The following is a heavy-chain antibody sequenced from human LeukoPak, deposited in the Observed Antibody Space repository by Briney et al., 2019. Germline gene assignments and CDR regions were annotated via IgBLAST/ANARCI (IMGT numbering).Heavy chain of an antibody. CDR2: IDWDDDK. Sequence: RQSGPTLVHPTQTLTLTCTFSGFSLSTSGMCVSWIRQPPGKALEWLARIDWDDDKYYSTSLKTRLTISKDTSKNQVVLTMTNMDPVDTATYYCARMWVLYGSGSWGFYYGMDVWGQGTTVTVSS. D-gene: IGHD3-10*01. J-gene: IGHJ6*02. CDR3: ARMWVLYGSGSWGFYYGMDV. V-gene: IGHV2-70*11. CDR1: GFSLSTSGMC.